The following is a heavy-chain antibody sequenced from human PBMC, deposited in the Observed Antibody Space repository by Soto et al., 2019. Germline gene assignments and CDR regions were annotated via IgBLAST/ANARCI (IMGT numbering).Heavy chain of an antibody. Sequence: GGSLRLSCAASGFTFSSYAMSWVRQAPGKGLEWVSAISGSGGSTYYADSVKGRFTISRDNSKNTLYLQMNSLRAEDTAVYYCAKSGVPYSSGWHDYWGQGTLVTVSS. D-gene: IGHD6-19*01. J-gene: IGHJ4*02. CDR1: GFTFSSYA. CDR2: ISGSGGST. CDR3: AKSGVPYSSGWHDY. V-gene: IGHV3-23*01.